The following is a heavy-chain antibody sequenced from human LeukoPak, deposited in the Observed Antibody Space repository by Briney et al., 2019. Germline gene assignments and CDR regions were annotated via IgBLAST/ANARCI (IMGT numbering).Heavy chain of an antibody. V-gene: IGHV1-24*01. CDR3: ATFTYYYDSSGYYYYFDF. CDR1: EYTLTELS. J-gene: IGHJ4*02. D-gene: IGHD3-22*01. Sequence: ASVKVSCKVSEYTLTELSMDWVRQAPGKGLEWMVGFVPDDGETIYAQKFQGRVTMTEDTSTDTAYMELSSLRSEDTAVYYCATFTYYYDSSGYYYYFDFWGQGTLVTVSS. CDR2: FVPDDGET.